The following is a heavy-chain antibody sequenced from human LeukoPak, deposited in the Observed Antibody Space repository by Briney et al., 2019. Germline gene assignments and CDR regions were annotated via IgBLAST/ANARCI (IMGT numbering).Heavy chain of an antibody. D-gene: IGHD3-16*01. CDR1: GFTFSSHW. V-gene: IGHV3-7*04. CDR2: IRTDGREK. J-gene: IGHJ6*02. CDR3: ASEGGDYYYYGLAV. Sequence: PGGSLRLSCAASGFTFSSHWMSWVRQTPGKGLEWVANIRTDGREKYYVDSVKGRFTISRDNAKNSLYLQMNSLRAEDTAVYYCASEGGDYYYYGLAVWGRGTTVTVSS.